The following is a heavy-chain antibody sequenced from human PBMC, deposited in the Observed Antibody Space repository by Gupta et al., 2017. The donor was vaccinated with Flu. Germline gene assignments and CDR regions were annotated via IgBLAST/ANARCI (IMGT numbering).Heavy chain of an antibody. CDR3: ARASTYEDS. D-gene: IGHD2/OR15-2a*01. CDR1: GYNFPSYW. Sequence: EVRLVQSGAEIKKPGESLKISCKGSGYNFPSYWIGWVRQLPGKGLEWVAIIYPADSESKYSPSFQGQVTISVDKSIATAYLEWHSLKTSDTAIYYCARASTYEDSWGQGTPVTVSS. J-gene: IGHJ1*01. CDR2: IYPADSES. V-gene: IGHV5-51*03.